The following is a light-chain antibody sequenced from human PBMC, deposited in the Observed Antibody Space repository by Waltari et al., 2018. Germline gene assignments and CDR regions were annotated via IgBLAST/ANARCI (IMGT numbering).Light chain of an antibody. CDR2: EAT. Sequence: QSALTQPASVSGSPGQSLAVSCTGSSSDVGTYNLVSWSHQHPGKAPKLIIYEATKRPSGVSNRFSGSKSGNMASLTISGLQAEDEAEYYCCSFAGRSTWVFGTGTKVTVL. CDR1: SSDVGTYNL. CDR3: CSFAGRSTWV. V-gene: IGLV2-23*01. J-gene: IGLJ1*01.